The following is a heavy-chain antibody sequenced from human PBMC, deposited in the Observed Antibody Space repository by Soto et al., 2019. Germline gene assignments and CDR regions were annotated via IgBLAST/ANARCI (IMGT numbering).Heavy chain of an antibody. V-gene: IGHV3-7*01. CDR2: IKEDGSEK. J-gene: IGHJ4*02. Sequence: EVQLVESGGGLVQPGGSLRLSCAASEFTFSSFWMSWVRQAPGTGLEWVANIKEDGSEKYYADSVKGRFTISRDHAKKRLFRQMNNLRAEDTAVYYCAKDDGDGDYFGQGTLVTVSS. CDR1: EFTFSSFW. CDR3: AKDDGDGDY.